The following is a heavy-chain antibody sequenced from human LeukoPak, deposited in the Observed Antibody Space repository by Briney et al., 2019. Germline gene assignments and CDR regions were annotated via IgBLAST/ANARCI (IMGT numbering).Heavy chain of an antibody. Sequence: ASVKVSCKAYGYTFTSYGISWVRQAPGQGLEWMGWISAYNGNTNYAQKLQGRVTMTTDTSTSTAYMELRSLRSDDTAVYYCARSPPLTYDSSGYRLPFGYWGQGTLVTVSS. D-gene: IGHD3-22*01. V-gene: IGHV1-18*01. CDR2: ISAYNGNT. J-gene: IGHJ4*02. CDR1: GYTFTSYG. CDR3: ARSPPLTYDSSGYRLPFGY.